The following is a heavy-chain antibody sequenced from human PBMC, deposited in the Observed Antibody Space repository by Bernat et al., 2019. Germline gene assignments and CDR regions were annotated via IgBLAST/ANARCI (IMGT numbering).Heavy chain of an antibody. V-gene: IGHV3-21*01. CDR1: GVTFSPYS. CDR3: AREGLTEGFDY. J-gene: IGHJ4*02. Sequence: EVQMVESGGGLVKPGGSLRLSCVGSGVTFSPYSMNWVRQAPGKGLEWVSSIDSSSAFKFYIDSVKGRFIISRDNAKNLLFLEMTSLGAEDTALYYCAREGLTEGFDYWGQGTPVGVSS. CDR2: IDSSSAFK.